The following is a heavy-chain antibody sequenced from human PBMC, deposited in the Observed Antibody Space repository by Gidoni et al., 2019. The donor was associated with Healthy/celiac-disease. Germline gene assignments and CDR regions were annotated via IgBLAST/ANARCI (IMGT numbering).Heavy chain of an antibody. Sequence: QVQLVQSGAEVKKPGASVKVSCKASGYTFTSYGISWVRQAPGQGLEWMGWISAYNGNTNYAQKLQGRVTMTTDTSTSTAYMELRSLRSDDTAVYYCARGGYCSSTSCYPHYYYYGMDVWGQGTTVTVSS. D-gene: IGHD2-2*01. V-gene: IGHV1-18*01. CDR3: ARGGYCSSTSCYPHYYYYGMDV. CDR1: GYTFTSYG. J-gene: IGHJ6*02. CDR2: ISAYNGNT.